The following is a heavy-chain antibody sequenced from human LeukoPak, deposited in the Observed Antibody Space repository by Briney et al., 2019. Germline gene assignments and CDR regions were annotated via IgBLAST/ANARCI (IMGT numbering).Heavy chain of an antibody. CDR3: ARTYDFWSGTTDY. D-gene: IGHD3-3*01. CDR2: ISSSSSYI. J-gene: IGHJ4*02. V-gene: IGHV3-21*01. Sequence: GGSLRLSCAASGFTFSSYSMNWVRQAPGKGLEWVSSISSSSSYIYYADSVKGRFTISRDNAKNSLYLQMNSLRAEVTAVYYCARTYDFWSGTTDYWGQGTLVTVSS. CDR1: GFTFSSYS.